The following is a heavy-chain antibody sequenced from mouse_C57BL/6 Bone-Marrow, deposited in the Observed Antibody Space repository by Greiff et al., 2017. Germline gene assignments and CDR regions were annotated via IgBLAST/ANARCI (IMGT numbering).Heavy chain of an antibody. D-gene: IGHD2-4*01. V-gene: IGHV5-15*01. CDR3: ARQADYDVDY. Sequence: DVHLVESGGGLVQPGGSLKLSCAASGFTFSDYGMAWVRQAPRKGPEWVAFISNLAYSIYYADTVTGRFTISREKAKNTLYLEMSSVRSEDTAMYYCARQADYDVDYWGQGTTLTVSS. CDR1: GFTFSDYG. J-gene: IGHJ2*01. CDR2: ISNLAYSI.